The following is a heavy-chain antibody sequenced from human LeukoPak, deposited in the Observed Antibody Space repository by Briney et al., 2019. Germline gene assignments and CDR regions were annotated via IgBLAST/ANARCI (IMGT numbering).Heavy chain of an antibody. Sequence: GGSLRLSCAASGFTFRSYGMHWVRQAPGKGLGWVAFIRYDGNSNYYADSVKGRFTISRDNSRSTLYLQMNSLRAEDTAVYYCAKEEVISGNHGVYFDYWGQGTLVTVSS. D-gene: IGHD3-22*01. V-gene: IGHV3-30*02. CDR2: IRYDGNSN. J-gene: IGHJ4*02. CDR3: AKEEVISGNHGVYFDY. CDR1: GFTFRSYG.